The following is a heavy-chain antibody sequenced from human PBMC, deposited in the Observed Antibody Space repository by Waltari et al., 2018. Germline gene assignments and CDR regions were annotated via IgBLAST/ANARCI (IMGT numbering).Heavy chain of an antibody. CDR1: GYTFIANY. Sequence: QVQLVQSGAEVKKPGAAVTVSCKASGYTFIANYMHWVRQAPGQGLEWMGRINPNSGVTDYAQKFQGRVTMTRDTSISTAYMELSRLTSDDTAFYYCARDSQTAKSAPFDSWGQGTLVTVSS. J-gene: IGHJ4*02. V-gene: IGHV1-2*02. CDR2: INPNSGVT. CDR3: ARDSQTAKSAPFDS.